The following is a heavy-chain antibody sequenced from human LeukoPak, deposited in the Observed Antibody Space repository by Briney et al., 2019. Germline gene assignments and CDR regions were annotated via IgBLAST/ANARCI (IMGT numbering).Heavy chain of an antibody. CDR3: AREPYGSGTFDY. CDR2: IYYSGST. Sequence: SETLSLTCTVSGGSISSYYWSWIRQPPGKGLEWIGYIYYSGSTNYNPSLKSRVTISVDTSKNQFSLKLSSVTAADTAEYYCAREPYGSGTFDYWGRGTLVTVSA. V-gene: IGHV4-59*01. D-gene: IGHD3-10*01. CDR1: GGSISSYY. J-gene: IGHJ4*02.